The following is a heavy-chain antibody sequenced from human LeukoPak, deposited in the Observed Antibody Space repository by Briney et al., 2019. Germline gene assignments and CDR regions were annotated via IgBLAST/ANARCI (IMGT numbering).Heavy chain of an antibody. CDR1: GLTFTTSG. J-gene: IGHJ4*02. D-gene: IGHD5-12*01. Sequence: PGGSLRLSCAASGLTFTTSGMSWVRQAPGKGPEWVSSITGSGGNTYYADSVKGRFTISRDNSKNTLYLQMNSLRAEDTAVYYCARGPSGYHNTGGQGTLVTVSS. V-gene: IGHV3-23*01. CDR2: ITGSGGNT. CDR3: ARGPSGYHNT.